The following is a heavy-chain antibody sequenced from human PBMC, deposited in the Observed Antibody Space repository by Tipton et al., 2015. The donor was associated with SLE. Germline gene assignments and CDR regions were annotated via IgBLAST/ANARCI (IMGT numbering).Heavy chain of an antibody. CDR2: IHYSEKT. J-gene: IGHJ3*01. V-gene: IGHV4-39*07. D-gene: IGHD2-15*01. CDR3: ARHSGWSFDV. Sequence: TLSLTCTVSGGSINRSSFYWGWIRQSPGKRLEWIASIHYSEKTYYNPSLRSRVTISVDTSKNQFSLNLTSVTAADTAVYYCARHSGWSFDVWGQGTMVTVSS. CDR1: GGSINRSSFY.